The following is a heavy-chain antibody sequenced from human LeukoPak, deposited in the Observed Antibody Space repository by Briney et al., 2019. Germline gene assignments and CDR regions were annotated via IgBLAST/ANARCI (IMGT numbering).Heavy chain of an antibody. CDR1: GYTFTSYD. CDR3: AREKAGRGAFDI. V-gene: IGHV1-8*03. Sequence: GASVKVSCKASGYTFTSYDINWVRQATGQGPEWMGWMNPNSGNTGYSQKFQGRVTITRDTSASTAYMELSSLRSEDTAVYYCAREKAGRGAFDIWGQGTMVTVSS. D-gene: IGHD3-10*01. J-gene: IGHJ3*02. CDR2: MNPNSGNT.